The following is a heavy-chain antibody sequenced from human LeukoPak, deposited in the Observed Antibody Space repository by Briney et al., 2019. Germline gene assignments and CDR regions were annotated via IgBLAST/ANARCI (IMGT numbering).Heavy chain of an antibody. CDR2: ISGSGGST. CDR3: AKDEDQLPGSFDY. J-gene: IGHJ4*02. D-gene: IGHD2-2*01. Sequence: GGSLRLSCAASGFTFSSYGMSWVRQAPGKGLEWVSAISGSGGSTYYADSVKGRFTISRDNSKNTLYLQMNSLRAEDTAVYYCAKDEDQLPGSFDYWGQGTLVTVSS. V-gene: IGHV3-23*01. CDR1: GFTFSSYG.